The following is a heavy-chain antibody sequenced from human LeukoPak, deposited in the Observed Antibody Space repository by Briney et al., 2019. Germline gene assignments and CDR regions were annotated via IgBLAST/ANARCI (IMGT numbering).Heavy chain of an antibody. V-gene: IGHV5-51*01. CDR2: IYPGDSGT. D-gene: IGHD3-22*01. J-gene: IGHJ3*02. CDR3: ARSLSTYYYDSSGNGGAFDI. Sequence: GESLKISCKGSGYSFTSYWIGWVRQMPGKGLERMGIIYPGDSGTRYSPSFQGQVTISADKSISTAYLQWSSLKASDTAMYYCARSLSTYYYDSSGNGGAFDIWGQGTMVTVSS. CDR1: GYSFTSYW.